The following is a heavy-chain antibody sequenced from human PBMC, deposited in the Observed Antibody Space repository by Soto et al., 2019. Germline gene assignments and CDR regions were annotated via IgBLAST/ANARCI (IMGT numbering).Heavy chain of an antibody. CDR3: ARPDYDFWSGYTSPDYYYGMDV. CDR1: GGTFSSYA. Sequence: SVKVSCKASGGTFSSYAISWVRQAPGQGLEWMGGIIPIFGTANYAQKFQGRVTITADESTSTAYMELSSLRSEDTAVYYCARPDYDFWSGYTSPDYYYGMDVWGQGTTVTVSS. J-gene: IGHJ6*02. V-gene: IGHV1-69*13. CDR2: IIPIFGTA. D-gene: IGHD3-3*01.